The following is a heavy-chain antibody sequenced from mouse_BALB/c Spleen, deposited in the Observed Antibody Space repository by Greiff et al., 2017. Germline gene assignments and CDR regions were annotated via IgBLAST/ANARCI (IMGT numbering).Heavy chain of an antibody. J-gene: IGHJ3*01. V-gene: IGHV3-8*02. Sequence: EVKLQESGPSLVKPSQTLSLTCSVTGDSITSGYWNWIRKFPGNKLEYMGYISYSGSTYYNPSLKSRISITRDTSKNQYYLQLNSVTTEDTATYYCARFYDGYYEAWFAYWGQGTLVTVSA. CDR1: GDSITSGY. CDR3: ARFYDGYYEAWFAY. CDR2: ISYSGST. D-gene: IGHD2-3*01.